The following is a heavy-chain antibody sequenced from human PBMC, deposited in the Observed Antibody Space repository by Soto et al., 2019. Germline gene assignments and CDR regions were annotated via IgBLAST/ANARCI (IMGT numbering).Heavy chain of an antibody. V-gene: IGHV6-1*01. CDR3: ARLVGNSWTEY. D-gene: IGHD6-13*01. J-gene: IGHJ4*02. CDR1: WDSVSSNSVV. CDR2: TYYRSRWHY. Sequence: SQTLSLTCAISWDSVSSNSVVWNWIRQSPSRGLEWLGRTYYRSRWHYEYAESVKSRIIINPDTSKNQLSLQLNSVTPEDTGVYYCARLVGNSWTEYWGQGTLVTVSS.